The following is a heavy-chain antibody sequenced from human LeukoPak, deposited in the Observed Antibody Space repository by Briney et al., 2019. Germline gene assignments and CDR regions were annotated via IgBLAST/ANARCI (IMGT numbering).Heavy chain of an antibody. CDR1: GGSFSGYY. CDR2: INHSGST. J-gene: IGHJ4*02. CDR3: ARRKAVRPDYYFDY. Sequence: SETLSLTCAVYGGSFSGYYWSWIRQPPGKGLEWIGEINHSGSTNYNPSLKSRVTISIDTSKNQLSLKLSSVTAADTAVYYCARRKAVRPDYYFDYWGQGALVTVSS. V-gene: IGHV4-34*01. D-gene: IGHD6-6*01.